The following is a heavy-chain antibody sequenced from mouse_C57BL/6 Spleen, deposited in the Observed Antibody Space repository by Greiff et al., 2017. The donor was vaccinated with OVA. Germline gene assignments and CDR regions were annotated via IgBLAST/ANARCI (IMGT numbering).Heavy chain of an antibody. CDR2: INPSNGGT. Sequence: VQLQQPGTELVKPGASVKLSCKASGYTFTSYWMHWVKQRPGQGLEWIGNINPSNGGTNYNEKFKSKATLTVDKYSSTAYMQLSSLTSEDSAVYYFARERGAYDYDGTSFAYWGQGTLVTVSA. J-gene: IGHJ3*01. CDR3: ARERGAYDYDGTSFAY. D-gene: IGHD2-4*01. V-gene: IGHV1-53*01. CDR1: GYTFTSYW.